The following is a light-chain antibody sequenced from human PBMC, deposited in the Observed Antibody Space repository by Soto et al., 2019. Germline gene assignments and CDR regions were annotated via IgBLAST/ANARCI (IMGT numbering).Light chain of an antibody. CDR2: GAS. Sequence: EIVMTQSPATLSVSPGERATLSCRASQSVSSNLAWYQQKPGQAPRLLIYGASTRATGIPARFSGSGSGPAFTLTISSLQSEDFAVYYCQQYNNWPPRTFGQGTKLQIK. J-gene: IGKJ2*01. CDR1: QSVSSN. CDR3: QQYNNWPPRT. V-gene: IGKV3-15*01.